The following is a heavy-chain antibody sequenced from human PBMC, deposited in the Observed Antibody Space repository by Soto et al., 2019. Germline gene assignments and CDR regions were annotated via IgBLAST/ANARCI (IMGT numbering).Heavy chain of an antibody. D-gene: IGHD3-3*01. CDR1: GGSISSGNYY. J-gene: IGHJ5*02. V-gene: IGHV4-30-4*01. Sequence: QVQLQESGQGLVKPSQTLSLTCTVSGGSISSGNYYWSWIRQPPGKGLEWIGYIYYSGSTYYNPSLKSRLTISVDTSKNQFSLKLSYVTAADTAVYYCARVGITIFGVVIIGGWFDPWGQGTLVTVSS. CDR2: IYYSGST. CDR3: ARVGITIFGVVIIGGWFDP.